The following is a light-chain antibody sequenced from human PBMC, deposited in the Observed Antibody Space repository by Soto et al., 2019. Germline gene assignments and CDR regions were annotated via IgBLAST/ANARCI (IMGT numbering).Light chain of an antibody. Sequence: EIVLTQSPGTLSLSPVQRATLSCRASQRLSASDIAWYQQKPGQAPKFLIYGVSSRATGIPDRFSGSGSGTDFTLTISRLEPEDFAVYYCQQYGSSPQTFGQGTKVDIK. CDR2: GVS. J-gene: IGKJ1*01. V-gene: IGKV3-20*01. CDR1: QRLSASD. CDR3: QQYGSSPQT.